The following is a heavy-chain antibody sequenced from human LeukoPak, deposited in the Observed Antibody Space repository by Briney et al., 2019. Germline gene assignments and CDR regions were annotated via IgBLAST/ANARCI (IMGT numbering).Heavy chain of an antibody. V-gene: IGHV1-2*02. Sequence: ASVKVSCKASGYTFTGYYMHWVRQAPGQGLEWMGWINPNSGGTNYAQKLQGRVTMTRDTSISTAYMELSRLRSDDTAMYYCARGEYSSSRGLNYWGQGTLVTVSS. D-gene: IGHD6-6*01. CDR2: INPNSGGT. J-gene: IGHJ4*02. CDR3: ARGEYSSSRGLNY. CDR1: GYTFTGYY.